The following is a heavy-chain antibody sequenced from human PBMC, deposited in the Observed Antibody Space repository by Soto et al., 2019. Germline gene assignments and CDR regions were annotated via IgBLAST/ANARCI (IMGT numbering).Heavy chain of an antibody. CDR2: VHYVGTT. J-gene: IGHJ4*02. CDR1: GASFSESY. Sequence: SETLSLTCSVSGASFSESYWSWIRQSPGKGLEWIGYVHYVGTTKYNPSNKRRVTISVDTSKKQFSLNLMSVTAADTALYYCTRLKYYYTRCYPYFLDYWGQGAAVTVSS. CDR3: TRLKYYYTRCYPYFLDY. D-gene: IGHD3-22*01. V-gene: IGHV4-59*12.